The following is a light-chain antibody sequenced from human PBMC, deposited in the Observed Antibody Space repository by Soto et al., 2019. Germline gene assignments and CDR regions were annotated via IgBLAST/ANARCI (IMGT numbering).Light chain of an antibody. CDR1: QSVNSNY. J-gene: IGKJ3*01. Sequence: EIVLTQSPGTLSLSPGERATLSCRASQSVNSNYLAWYQQRPGQAPRLLIFGASFRATGIPDRFSGSGSGTDFTLTISRLEPEAFAVYYCQQYGNSPPEFTFGPGTKVDSK. V-gene: IGKV3-20*01. CDR2: GAS. CDR3: QQYGNSPPEFT.